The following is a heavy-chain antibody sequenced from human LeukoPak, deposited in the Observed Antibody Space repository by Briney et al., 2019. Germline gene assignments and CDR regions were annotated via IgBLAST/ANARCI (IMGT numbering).Heavy chain of an antibody. CDR3: AKDIPVGTDAFDI. V-gene: IGHV3-48*01. CDR2: ISSSSSTI. CDR1: GFTFSSYS. Sequence: GGSLRLSCAASGFTFSSYSMNWVRQAPGKGLEWVSYISSSSSTIYYADSVKGRFTISRDNAKNSLYLQMNSLRAEDTAVYYCAKDIPVGTDAFDIWGQGTMVTVSS. D-gene: IGHD2-21*02. J-gene: IGHJ3*02.